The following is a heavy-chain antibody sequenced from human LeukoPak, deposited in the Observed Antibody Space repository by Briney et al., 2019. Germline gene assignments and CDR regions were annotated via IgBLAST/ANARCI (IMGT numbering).Heavy chain of an antibody. D-gene: IGHD4-11*01. Sequence: SETLSLTCTVSSASISSGGYYWSWIRQHPGKGLEWIGYIYSRGSTYYNPSLKSRVTISVDTSKNRFSLKLSSVIAADTAVYYCARTLYGFSTTVTTWGYWGRGTLVTVSS. CDR1: SASISSGGYY. CDR3: ARTLYGFSTTVTTWGY. J-gene: IGHJ4*02. CDR2: IYSRGST. V-gene: IGHV4-31*03.